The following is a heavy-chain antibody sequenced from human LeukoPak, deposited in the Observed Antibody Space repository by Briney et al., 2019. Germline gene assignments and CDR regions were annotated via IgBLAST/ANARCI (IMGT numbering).Heavy chain of an antibody. J-gene: IGHJ4*02. CDR2: IKQDGSEK. Sequence: GGSLRLSCAASGFTFSSYWMSWVRQAPGKGLEWVANIKQDGSEKYYVDSVKDRFSVSRDNAKNSLYLQMNSLRDEDTAVYYCARESGYGSGTYGDYWGQGTLVTVST. CDR1: GFTFSSYW. CDR3: ARESGYGSGTYGDY. V-gene: IGHV3-7*01. D-gene: IGHD3-10*01.